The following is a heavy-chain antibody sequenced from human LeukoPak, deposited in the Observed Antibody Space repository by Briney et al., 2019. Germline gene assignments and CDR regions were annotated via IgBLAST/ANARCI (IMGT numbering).Heavy chain of an antibody. CDR3: ARESDIVLKVYASGHTDV. V-gene: IGHV1-2*02. D-gene: IGHD2-8*01. J-gene: IGHJ6*03. CDR2: INPRSGGA. Sequence: ASVKVSCKASGYIFSDYYIDWVRQAPGQGLEWMGRINPRSGGAPSAQIFQGRVTMTRDTSINTAYMEVTRLSYDDTAVYYCARESDIVLKVYASGHTDVWARETTVTVSS. CDR1: GYIFSDYY.